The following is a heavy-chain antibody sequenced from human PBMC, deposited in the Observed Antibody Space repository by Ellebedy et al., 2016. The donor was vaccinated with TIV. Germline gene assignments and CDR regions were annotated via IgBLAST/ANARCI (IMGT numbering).Heavy chain of an antibody. Sequence: AASVKVSCKTSGYTFSRHGLNWVRQAPGQGLEWMGWISTYSGNTKYAQKFQGRVTMTTDTSTGTAYMELRSLTSDDTAVYHCAREADSDALDIWGQGTMVIVSS. CDR3: AREADSDALDI. CDR2: ISTYSGNT. V-gene: IGHV1-18*01. CDR1: GYTFSRHG. J-gene: IGHJ3*02. D-gene: IGHD2-15*01.